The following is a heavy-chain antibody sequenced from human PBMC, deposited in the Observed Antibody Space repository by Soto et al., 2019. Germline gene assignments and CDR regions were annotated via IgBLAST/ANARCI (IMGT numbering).Heavy chain of an antibody. CDR2: INPNSGGT. V-gene: IGHV1-2*04. CDR1: GYTFTGYY. CDR3: ARDGYCSSTSCYRGEESSASYYYMDV. D-gene: IGHD2-2*03. Sequence: ASVKVSCKASGYTFTGYYMHWVRQAPGQGLEWMGWINPNSGGTNYAQKFQGWVTMTRDTSISTAYMELSRLRSDDTAVYYCARDGYCSSTSCYRGEESSASYYYMDVWGKGTTVTVSS. J-gene: IGHJ6*03.